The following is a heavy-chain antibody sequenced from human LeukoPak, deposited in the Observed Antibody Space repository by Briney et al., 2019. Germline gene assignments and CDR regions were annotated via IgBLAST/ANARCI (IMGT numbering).Heavy chain of an antibody. D-gene: IGHD3-22*01. CDR1: GYSLTELS. CDR2: FDPEINET. V-gene: IGHV1-24*01. J-gene: IGHJ3*02. Sequence: GASVKVSCKVSGYSLTELSMHWVRQAPEKGLEWMGGFDPEINETIYAQKFQGRVTVTEDTSTDTAYMELSSLRSEDTAVYYCARGPVYQDSSAQDAFDIWGQGTMVTVSS. CDR3: ARGPVYQDSSAQDAFDI.